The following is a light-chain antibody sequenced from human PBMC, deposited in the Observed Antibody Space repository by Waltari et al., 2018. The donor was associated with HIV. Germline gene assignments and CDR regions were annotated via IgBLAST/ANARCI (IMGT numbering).Light chain of an antibody. J-gene: IGLJ3*02. CDR3: QVWHAKSDHWV. V-gene: IGLV3-21*03. Sequence: YVLTQPPSVSVAPGKTARITCGGNNLDNKGVHWYQRVPGQAPRLVMYDDSDRPSGVPARFSGSNSGNTATLTISRVEVGDEADYYCQVWHAKSDHWVFGGGTRLAVL. CDR1: NLDNKG. CDR2: DDS.